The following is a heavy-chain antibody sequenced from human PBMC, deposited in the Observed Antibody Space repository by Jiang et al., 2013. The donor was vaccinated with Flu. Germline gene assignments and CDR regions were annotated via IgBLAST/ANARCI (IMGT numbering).Heavy chain of an antibody. J-gene: IGHJ6*02. CDR3: ARDLTIFYGLYGMDV. Sequence: VQLLESGGGVVQPGRSLRLSCAASGFTFSSYAMHWVRQAPGKGLEWVAVISYDGSNKYYADSVKGRFTISRDNSKNTLYLQMNSLRAEDTAVYYCARDLTIFYGLYGMDVWGQGTTVTVSS. CDR2: ISYDGSNK. D-gene: IGHD3-9*01. CDR1: GFTFSSYA. V-gene: IGHV3-30*01.